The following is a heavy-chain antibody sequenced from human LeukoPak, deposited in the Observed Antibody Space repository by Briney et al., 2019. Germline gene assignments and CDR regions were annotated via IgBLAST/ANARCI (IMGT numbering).Heavy chain of an antibody. J-gene: IGHJ4*02. CDR2: INPSGDTT. D-gene: IGHD2-2*01. CDR1: GYTFTSYY. Sequence: ASVKASCKASGYTFTSYYMHWVRQAPGQGLQWMGIINPSGDTTSYAQKFQGRVIMTRDTSTSTVYMEVSSLRSEDTALYYCARGNYCSSTSCYLDYWGQGTLVTVSS. CDR3: ARGNYCSSTSCYLDY. V-gene: IGHV1-46*01.